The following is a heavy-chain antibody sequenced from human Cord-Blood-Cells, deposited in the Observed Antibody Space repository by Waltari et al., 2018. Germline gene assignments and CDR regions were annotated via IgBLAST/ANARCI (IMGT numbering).Heavy chain of an antibody. Sequence: QLQLQESGPGLVKPSETLSLTCTVSGGSISSSSYYWGWIRQPPGKGLEWIGSIYYSGSTYYNPSLKSRVTISVDTSKNQFSLKLSSVTAADTAVYYCARHRFLEWLLYWFDPWGQGTLVTVSS. CDR3: ARHRFLEWLLYWFDP. CDR1: GGSISSSSYY. CDR2: IYYSGST. D-gene: IGHD3-3*01. J-gene: IGHJ5*02. V-gene: IGHV4-39*01.